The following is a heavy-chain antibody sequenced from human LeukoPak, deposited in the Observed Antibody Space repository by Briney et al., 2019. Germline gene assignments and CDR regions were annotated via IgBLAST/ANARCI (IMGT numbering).Heavy chain of an antibody. Sequence: GGSLRLSCAASGFTFRTYWMSWVRQAPGKGLGWVASINQGGSETYYVESVKGRFTISRDNAMNSFFLQMNSLRAEDTAVYYCARLIGDRTIYDYWGQGTLVTASS. CDR2: INQGGSET. D-gene: IGHD6-6*01. CDR1: GFTFRTYW. V-gene: IGHV3-7*01. J-gene: IGHJ4*02. CDR3: ARLIGDRTIYDY.